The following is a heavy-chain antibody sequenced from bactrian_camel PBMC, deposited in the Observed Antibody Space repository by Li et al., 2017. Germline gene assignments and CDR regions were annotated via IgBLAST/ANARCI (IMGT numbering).Heavy chain of an antibody. D-gene: IGHD3*01. Sequence: HVQLVESGGDSVQAGGSLRLACTASPYTKRCMGWFRQFPGKEREAVASIDAGGSTRHAVSVDGRFTISKDNAKNTLYLQMNNLQPEDTAMYYCAAARAIGDCSSADFTYWGQGTQVTVS. CDR1: PYTKRC. CDR3: AAARAIGDCSSADFTY. J-gene: IGHJ6*01. CDR2: IDAGGST. V-gene: IGHV3S53*01.